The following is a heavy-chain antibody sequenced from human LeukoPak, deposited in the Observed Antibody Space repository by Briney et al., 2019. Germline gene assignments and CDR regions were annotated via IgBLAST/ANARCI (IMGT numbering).Heavy chain of an antibody. CDR1: GFTVSSNY. CDR3: AREGSYDGSTMWYFDY. CDR2: IYSGGTL. J-gene: IGHJ4*02. D-gene: IGHD3-22*01. Sequence: GGSLRLSCAASGFTVSSNYMAWVRQAPGKGLEWVSVIYSGGTLYYADSVKGRFTISRDNSKNTLYLQMNSLRAEDTAVYYCAREGSYDGSTMWYFDYWGQGTLVTVSS. V-gene: IGHV3-53*01.